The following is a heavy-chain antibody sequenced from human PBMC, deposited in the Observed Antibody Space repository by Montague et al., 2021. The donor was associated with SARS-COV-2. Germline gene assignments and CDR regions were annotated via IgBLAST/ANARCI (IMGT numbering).Heavy chain of an antibody. V-gene: IGHV4-59*01. CDR2: IYYSGST. D-gene: IGHD2-8*01. J-gene: IGHJ6*02. CDR3: ARLLRSCTNGVCRTYYYYAMDV. CDR1: GGSISGYY. Sequence: SETLSLTCTVSGGSISGYYWSWIRQPPGKGLEWIGYIYYSGSTKYNPFPESRVNVSVDRSKNQVSLKLSSVTAADTAVYYCARLLRSCTNGVCRTYYYYAMDVWGQGTPVTVSS.